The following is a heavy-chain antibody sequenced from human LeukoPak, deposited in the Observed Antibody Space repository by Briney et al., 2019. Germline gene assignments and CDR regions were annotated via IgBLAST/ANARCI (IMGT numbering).Heavy chain of an antibody. J-gene: IGHJ5*02. V-gene: IGHV3-21*01. D-gene: IGHD2-15*01. CDR3: AREYSTGFDP. CDR2: ISSRSSYI. CDR1: GFTFSSYS. Sequence: GGSLRLSCAASGFTFSSYSMNWVRQAPGKGLEWVSSISSRSSYIYYADSVKGRFTISRDNAKNTLYLQMNSLRAEDTAVYYCAREYSTGFDPWGQGTLVTVSS.